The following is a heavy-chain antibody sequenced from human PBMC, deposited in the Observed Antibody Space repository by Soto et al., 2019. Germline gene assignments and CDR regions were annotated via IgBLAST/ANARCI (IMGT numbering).Heavy chain of an antibody. J-gene: IGHJ4*02. Sequence: GGSLRLSCAASGFTFSSYGMHWVRQAPGKGLEWVAVISYDGSNKYYADSVKGRFTISRDNSKNTLYLQMNSLRAEDTAVYYCAKDITEEYVRFDYWGQGTLVTVSS. CDR3: AKDITEEYVRFDY. V-gene: IGHV3-30*18. D-gene: IGHD1-20*01. CDR2: ISYDGSNK. CDR1: GFTFSSYG.